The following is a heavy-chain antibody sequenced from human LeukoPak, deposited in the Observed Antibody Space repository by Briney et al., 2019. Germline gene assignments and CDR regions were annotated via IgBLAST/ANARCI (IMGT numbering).Heavy chain of an antibody. D-gene: IGHD4-17*01. Sequence: SETLSLTCAVYGGSFSGYYWSWIRQPPGKGLEWIGEINHSGSTNYNPSLKSRVTISVDTSKNQFFLKLSSVTAADTAVYYCARGGDGDYGVKNFDYWGQGTLVTVSS. CDR3: ARGGDGDYGVKNFDY. J-gene: IGHJ4*02. CDR1: GGSFSGYY. CDR2: INHSGST. V-gene: IGHV4-34*01.